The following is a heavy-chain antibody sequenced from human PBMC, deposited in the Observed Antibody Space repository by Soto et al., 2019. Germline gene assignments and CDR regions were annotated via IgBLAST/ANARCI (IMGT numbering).Heavy chain of an antibody. D-gene: IGHD3-9*01. Sequence: GGSLRLSCAASGFTFSSYGMHWVRQAPGKGLEWVAVISYDGSNKYYADSVKGRFTISRDNSKNTLYLQMNSLRAEDTAVYYCAKFSFALLRYIDLHVYSLRHGTLDLGSS. CDR3: AKFSFALLRYIDLHVYS. CDR2: ISYDGSNK. J-gene: IGHJ5*01. V-gene: IGHV3-30*18. CDR1: GFTFSSYG.